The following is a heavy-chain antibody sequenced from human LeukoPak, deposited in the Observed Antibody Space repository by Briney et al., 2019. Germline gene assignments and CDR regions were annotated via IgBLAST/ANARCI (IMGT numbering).Heavy chain of an antibody. CDR1: GGSINGYF. V-gene: IGHV4-59*01. CDR2: IYYAGST. D-gene: IGHD3-22*01. CDR3: ARENPSGYYNRPIDY. J-gene: IGHJ4*02. Sequence: PSETLSLSCTISGGSINGYFWSWIRQPPGQGLEWIGYIYYAGSTHYNPSLKSRVTMSVDTSKNQFSLKLSSVTAADTAIYYCARENPSGYYNRPIDYWGQGTLVTVSS.